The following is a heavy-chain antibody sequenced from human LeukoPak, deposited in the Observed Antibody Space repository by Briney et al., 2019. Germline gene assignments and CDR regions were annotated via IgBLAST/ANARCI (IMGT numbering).Heavy chain of an antibody. CDR1: GYTFTSYA. V-gene: IGHV7-4-1*02. D-gene: IGHD5-18*01. J-gene: IGHJ5*02. CDR2: INTNTGNP. Sequence: GASVKVSCKASGYTFTSYAMNWVRQAPGQGLEWMGWINTNTGNPTYAQGFTGRFVFSLDTSVSTAYLQISSLKAEDTAVYSCARGYSYGYVWPLEVNWFDPWGQGTLVTVSS. CDR3: ARGYSYGYVWPLEVNWFDP.